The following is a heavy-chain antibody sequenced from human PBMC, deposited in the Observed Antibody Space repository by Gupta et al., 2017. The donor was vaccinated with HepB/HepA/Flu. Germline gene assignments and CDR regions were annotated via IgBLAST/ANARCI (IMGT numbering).Heavy chain of an antibody. CDR1: GFTFNHYA. J-gene: IGHJ4*02. V-gene: IGHV3-23*01. CDR2: ISTNGSGT. CDR3: AKRGIFDY. D-gene: IGHD3-16*01. Sequence: EVQLLESGGGLVQPGGSLRLSCAASGFTFNHYAMNWVRQAPGEGLEWVSTISTNGSGTYYADSVRGRFTISRDNSKNTLYLQMTSLRAEDTAVYYCAKRGIFDYWGQGTLVTVSS.